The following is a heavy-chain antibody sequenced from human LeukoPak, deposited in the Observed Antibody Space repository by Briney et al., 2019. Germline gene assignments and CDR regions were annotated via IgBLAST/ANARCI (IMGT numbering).Heavy chain of an antibody. CDR2: ISYDGSNK. D-gene: IGHD3-16*01. CDR1: GFTFSSYA. V-gene: IGHV3-30*04. Sequence: PGGSLRLSCAASGFTFSSYAMHWVRQAPGKGLEWVAVISYDGSNKYYADSVKGRFTISRDNSRNTLYLQMNSLRAEDTAVYYCARDGGARRLDYWGQGTLVTVSS. J-gene: IGHJ4*02. CDR3: ARDGGARRLDY.